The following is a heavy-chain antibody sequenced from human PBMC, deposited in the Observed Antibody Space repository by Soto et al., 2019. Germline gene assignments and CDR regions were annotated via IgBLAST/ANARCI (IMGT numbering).Heavy chain of an antibody. Sequence: PGGSLRLSCAASGFTFSLYWMNWVRQAPGKGLEWVAKIEPDGSETYYLESLKGRFTVSRDNAKNSLYLQLTSLRVDDTAVYYCARGDIVVVTAPDLWGQGVLVTVSS. V-gene: IGHV3-7*03. D-gene: IGHD2-21*02. CDR1: GFTFSLYW. CDR3: ARGDIVVVTAPDL. CDR2: IEPDGSET. J-gene: IGHJ4*01.